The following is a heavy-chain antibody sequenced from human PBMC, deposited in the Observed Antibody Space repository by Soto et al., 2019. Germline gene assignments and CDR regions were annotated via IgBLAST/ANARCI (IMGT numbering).Heavy chain of an antibody. D-gene: IGHD6-13*01. J-gene: IGHJ6*03. CDR1: GGSISPYY. Sequence: SETLSLTGTVSGGSISPYYWSWIRQPPGKGLEWIGYVYYSGNTNYNPSLESRVTISVDTSRNRFSLNLTSATAADTAVYYCARKGAAASYAHYYMDVWGRGTAVTVSS. CDR2: VYYSGNT. V-gene: IGHV4-59*01. CDR3: ARKGAAASYAHYYMDV.